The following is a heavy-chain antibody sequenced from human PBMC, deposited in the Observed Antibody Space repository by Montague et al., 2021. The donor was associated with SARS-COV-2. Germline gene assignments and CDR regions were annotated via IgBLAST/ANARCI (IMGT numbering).Heavy chain of an antibody. CDR2: IYYSGST. CDR3: ARQVPDYWSGIDY. D-gene: IGHD3-3*01. J-gene: IGHJ4*02. Sequence: SETLSLTCTVSGASISSYYWSWIRQPPGKGLEWIGYIYYSGSTNYNPSLKSRVTISVDTSKNQFSLKLTSVTAADTAVYSCARQVPDYWSGIDYWGQGTLVTVSS. CDR1: GASISSYY. V-gene: IGHV4-59*01.